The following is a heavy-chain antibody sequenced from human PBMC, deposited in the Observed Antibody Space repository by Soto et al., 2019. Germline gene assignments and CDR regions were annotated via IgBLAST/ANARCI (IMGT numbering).Heavy chain of an antibody. J-gene: IGHJ4*02. Sequence: ESGGGVVQPGRSLRLSCAASGFTFSNYAMHWVRQAPGKGLEWVALMSGVGSKEYYADSVKGRFTISRDNSKITLYLQMNRMRAEDKAVYYCSKKRGEGNWYYFGHWGQGALVTVSS. D-gene: IGHD1-20*01. CDR1: GFTFSNYA. CDR2: MSGVGSKE. CDR3: SKKRGEGNWYYFGH. V-gene: IGHV3-30*18.